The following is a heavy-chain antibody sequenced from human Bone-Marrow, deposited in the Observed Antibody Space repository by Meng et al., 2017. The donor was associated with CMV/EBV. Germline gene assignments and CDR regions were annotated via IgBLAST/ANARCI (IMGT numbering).Heavy chain of an antibody. CDR1: GFTFSSYA. D-gene: IGHD1-26*01. V-gene: IGHV3-23*01. CDR3: AKDSAGSYFPQEGYY. CDR2: ISGSGGST. Sequence: GGSLRLSCAASGFTFSSYAMSWVRQAPGKGLEWVSAISGSGGSTYYADSVKGRFTISRDNSKNTLYLKMNSLRAEDTAVYYCAKDSAGSYFPQEGYYWGQGTLVTVSS. J-gene: IGHJ4*02.